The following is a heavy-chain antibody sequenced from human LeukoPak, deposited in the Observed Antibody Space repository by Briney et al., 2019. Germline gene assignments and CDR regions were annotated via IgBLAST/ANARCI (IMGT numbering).Heavy chain of an antibody. CDR2: ISSNGGST. CDR3: AREVEYSSSGPYFDY. CDR1: GFTFSSYA. V-gene: IGHV3-64*01. J-gene: IGHJ4*02. D-gene: IGHD6-6*01. Sequence: GGSLRLSRAASGFTFSSYAMHWVRQAPGKGLEYVSAISSNGGSTYYANSVKGRFTISRDNSKNTLYLQMGSLRAEDMAVYYCAREVEYSSSGPYFDYWGQGTLVTVSS.